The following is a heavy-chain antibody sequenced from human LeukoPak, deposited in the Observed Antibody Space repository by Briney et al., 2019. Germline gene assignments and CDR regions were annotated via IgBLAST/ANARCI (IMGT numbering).Heavy chain of an antibody. V-gene: IGHV3-30-3*01. CDR2: ISYDESSK. CDR3: ARVGVNYGDSYPFDY. CDR1: GFTFSSYA. D-gene: IGHD4-17*01. Sequence: GGSLRLSCAASGFTFSSYAMSWVRQAPGKGLEWVALISYDESSKYYADSVKGRFTISRDNSKNTLYLQMSSLRAEDTAVFYCARVGVNYGDSYPFDYWGQGTLVTVSS. J-gene: IGHJ4*02.